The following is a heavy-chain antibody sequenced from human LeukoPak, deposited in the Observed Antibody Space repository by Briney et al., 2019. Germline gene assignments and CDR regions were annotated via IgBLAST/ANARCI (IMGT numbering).Heavy chain of an antibody. J-gene: IGHJ6*03. CDR3: ARPPEYSSGWYRYYYYMDV. CDR2: INPNSGGT. CDR1: GYTFTGYY. D-gene: IGHD6-19*01. V-gene: IGHV1-2*02. Sequence: ASVKVSCKASGYTFTGYYMHWVRQAPGQGLEWMGWINPNSGGTNYAQKFQGRVTMTRDTSISTAYMELSRLRSDDTAVYYCARPPEYSSGWYRYYYYMDVWGKGTTVTVSS.